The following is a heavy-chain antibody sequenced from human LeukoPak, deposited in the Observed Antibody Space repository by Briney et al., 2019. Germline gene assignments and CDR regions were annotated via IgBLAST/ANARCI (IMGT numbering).Heavy chain of an antibody. J-gene: IGHJ6*02. Sequence: ASVKVSCKASGYTFTGYYMHWVRQAPGQGLEWMGWINPNSGGTNYAQKFQGWVTMTRDTSISTAYMELSRLRSDDTAVYYCARGPGDTVSYGMDVWGQGTTVTVSS. CDR3: ARGPGDTVSYGMDV. CDR2: INPNSGGT. CDR1: GYTFTGYY. V-gene: IGHV1-2*04. D-gene: IGHD7-27*01.